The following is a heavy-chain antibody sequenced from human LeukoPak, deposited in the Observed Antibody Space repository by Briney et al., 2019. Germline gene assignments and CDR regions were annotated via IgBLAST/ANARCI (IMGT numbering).Heavy chain of an antibody. Sequence: PSETLPLTCTVSGRSISSSSYYWGWIRPPPGEGLEWIGNIYYSGSTYYNPSLKSRLTMSVDTSKSHFSLKLSSVTAADTAVYYCARSESLAARPFDYWGQGTLVTVSS. D-gene: IGHD6-6*01. V-gene: IGHV4-39*02. CDR1: GRSISSSSYY. CDR3: ARSESLAARPFDY. J-gene: IGHJ4*02. CDR2: IYYSGST.